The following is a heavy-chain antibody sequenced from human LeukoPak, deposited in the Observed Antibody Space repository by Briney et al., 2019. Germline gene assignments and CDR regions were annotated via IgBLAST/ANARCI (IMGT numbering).Heavy chain of an antibody. CDR2: ISYDGSNK. D-gene: IGHD2-15*01. Sequence: GGSLRLSCAASGFTSSSYAMHWVRQAPGKGLEWVAVISYDGSNKYYADSVKGRFTISRDNSKNTLYLQMNSLRAEDTAVYYCARFDIVVVVAATGALDYWGQGTPVTVSS. V-gene: IGHV3-30-3*01. CDR3: ARFDIVVVVAATGALDY. J-gene: IGHJ4*02. CDR1: GFTSSSYA.